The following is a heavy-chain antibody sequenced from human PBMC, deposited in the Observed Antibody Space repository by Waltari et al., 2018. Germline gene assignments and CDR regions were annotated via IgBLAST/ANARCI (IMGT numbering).Heavy chain of an antibody. CDR2: ISYDGSNK. J-gene: IGHJ3*02. CDR3: ANLEGGSMVQGPDI. V-gene: IGHV3-30*18. CDR1: GFTFSSYG. D-gene: IGHD3-10*01. Sequence: QVQLVESGGGVAQPGRSLRLSCAASGFTFSSYGMHWVRQAPGKGLEWVAVISYDGSNKYYADSVKGRFTISRDNSKNTLYLQMNSLRAEDTAVYYCANLEGGSMVQGPDIWGQGTMVTVSS.